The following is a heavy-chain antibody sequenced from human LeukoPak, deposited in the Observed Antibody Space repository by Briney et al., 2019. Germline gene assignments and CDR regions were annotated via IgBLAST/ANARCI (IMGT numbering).Heavy chain of an antibody. CDR1: GYTFTSYV. CDR2: INPNSGIT. D-gene: IGHD3-22*01. V-gene: IGHV1-8*01. Sequence: GSLKVSCKASGYTFTSYVISWGRQATGQGLEWVGWINPNSGITVYAQKLQHRLNMTRNTSISTAYMELSSLRSEDTAVYYCARGYALGDYYDSSGFDYWGQGTLVTVSS. CDR3: ARGYALGDYYDSSGFDY. J-gene: IGHJ4*02.